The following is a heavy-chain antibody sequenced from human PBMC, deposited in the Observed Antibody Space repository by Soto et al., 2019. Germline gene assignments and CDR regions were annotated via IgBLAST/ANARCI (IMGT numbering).Heavy chain of an antibody. Sequence: VASVKVSCKASGYTFTSYGISWVRQAPGQGLEWMGWISAYNGNTNYAQKLQGRVTMTTDTSTSTAYMELRSLRSDDTAVYYCARGGGSGNYYYYYGMDVWGQGTTVTVSS. CDR1: GYTFTSYG. D-gene: IGHD3-10*01. CDR2: ISAYNGNT. J-gene: IGHJ6*02. CDR3: ARGGGSGNYYYYYGMDV. V-gene: IGHV1-18*01.